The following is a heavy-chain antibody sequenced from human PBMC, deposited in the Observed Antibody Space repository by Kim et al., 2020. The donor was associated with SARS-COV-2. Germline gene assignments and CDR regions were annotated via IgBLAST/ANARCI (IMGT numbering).Heavy chain of an antibody. D-gene: IGHD5-12*01. V-gene: IGHV3-48*03. Sequence: GSLRLSCAASGFTFCSYEMNWVRQAPGKGLEWVSYISSSGSTIYYADSVKGRFTISRDNAKNSLYLQMNSLRAEDTAVYYCARGTSAVATISNYYYGMDVWGQGTTVTVSS. CDR3: ARGTSAVATISNYYYGMDV. J-gene: IGHJ6*02. CDR1: GFTFCSYE. CDR2: ISSSGSTI.